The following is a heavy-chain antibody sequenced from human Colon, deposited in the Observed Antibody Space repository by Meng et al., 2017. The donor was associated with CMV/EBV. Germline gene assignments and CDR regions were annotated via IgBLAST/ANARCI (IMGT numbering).Heavy chain of an antibody. J-gene: IGHJ6*02. CDR1: EFTFSSYW. CDR3: VRDGSGVSGPDFYLFGMDV. CDR2: IKHDGGVT. V-gene: IGHV3-7*03. Sequence: GGSLRLSCVASEFTFSSYWMSWVRQAPGKGLEWVATIKHDGGVTYYADSVKGRFTISRDRVSNSLHLQMHSLRAEDTAIYYCVRDGSGVSGPDFYLFGMDVWGQGTTVTVSS. D-gene: IGHD3-10*01.